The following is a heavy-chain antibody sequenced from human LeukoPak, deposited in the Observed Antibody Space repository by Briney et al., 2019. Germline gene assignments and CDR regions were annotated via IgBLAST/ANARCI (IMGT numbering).Heavy chain of an antibody. CDR1: GYTFTSYA. Sequence: GASVKVSCKASGYTFTSYAMHWVRQAPGQRLEWMGWINAGNGNTKYSQKFQGRVTITRDTSASTAYMELSSLRSEDTAVYYCAGDGLGGIAAAGTRGGYWGQGTLVTVSS. CDR2: INAGNGNT. D-gene: IGHD6-13*01. CDR3: AGDGLGGIAAAGTRGGY. J-gene: IGHJ4*02. V-gene: IGHV1-3*01.